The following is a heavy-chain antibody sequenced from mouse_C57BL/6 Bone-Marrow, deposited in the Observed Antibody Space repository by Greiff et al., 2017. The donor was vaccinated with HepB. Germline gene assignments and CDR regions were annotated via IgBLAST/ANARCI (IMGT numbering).Heavy chain of an antibody. CDR1: GFSFNTYA. J-gene: IGHJ1*03. CDR3: VRQTTVISYWYFDV. D-gene: IGHD1-1*01. V-gene: IGHV10-1*01. Sequence: EVHLVESGGGLVQPKGSLKLSCAASGFSFNTYAMNWVRQAPGKGLEWVARISSKSNNYATYYADSVKDRFTITRDDSESMLYLQMNNLKTEDTAMYYCVRQTTVISYWYFDVWGTGTTVTVSS. CDR2: ISSKSNNYAT.